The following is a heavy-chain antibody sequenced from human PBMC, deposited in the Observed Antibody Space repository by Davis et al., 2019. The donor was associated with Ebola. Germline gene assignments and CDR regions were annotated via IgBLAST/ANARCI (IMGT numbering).Heavy chain of an antibody. D-gene: IGHD3-16*02. CDR3: ARDSYHYVWGSYPDY. V-gene: IGHV3-23*01. CDR2: ISSSGGNS. CDR1: RFTFSDYV. Sequence: GESLKISCAASRFTFSDYVMNWVRQAPGKGLEWVSSISSSGGNSFYMDSVKGRFYIDRDNSKNTVHLQMHRLRAEDTAVYYCARDSYHYVWGSYPDYWGQGTLVTVSS. J-gene: IGHJ4*02.